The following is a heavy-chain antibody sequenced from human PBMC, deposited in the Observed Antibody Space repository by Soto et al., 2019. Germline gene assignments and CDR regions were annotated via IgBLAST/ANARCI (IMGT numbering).Heavy chain of an antibody. J-gene: IGHJ6*03. CDR1: GFTFSNYA. Sequence: EVQLLESGGGLVQPGGSLRLSCAASGFTFSNYAMTWVRQAPGKGLEWVSAIRGGVILGDATYYADSVKGRFTISRDNSKNTLYLQMNTLRADDTAVYYCAKGNYYSYMDVWGKGTTVTVSS. CDR2: IRGGVILGDAT. V-gene: IGHV3-23*01. CDR3: AKGNYYSYMDV.